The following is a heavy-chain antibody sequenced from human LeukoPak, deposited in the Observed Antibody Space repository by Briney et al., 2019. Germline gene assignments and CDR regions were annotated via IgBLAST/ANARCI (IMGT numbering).Heavy chain of an antibody. J-gene: IGHJ4*02. CDR2: IYYSGST. Sequence: SETLSLTCTVSGGSISSSSYYWGWIRQPPGKGLEWIGSIYYSGSTCYNPSLKSRVTISVDTSKNQFSLKLSSVTAADTAVYYCARHSPAYYFDYWGQGTLVTVSS. CDR1: GGSISSSSYY. V-gene: IGHV4-39*01. CDR3: ARHSPAYYFDY.